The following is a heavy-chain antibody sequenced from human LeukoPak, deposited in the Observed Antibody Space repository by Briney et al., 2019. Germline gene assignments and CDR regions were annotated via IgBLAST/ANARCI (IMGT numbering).Heavy chain of an antibody. V-gene: IGHV3-23*01. CDR1: GFTFSSYA. CDR2: ISGSGGST. J-gene: IGHJ4*02. CDR3: PKASGGGFRGVNPRPHFDY. D-gene: IGHD3-10*01. Sequence: GGSLRLSCAASGFTFSSYAMSWVRQAPGKGLEWVSAISGSGGSTHYADSVKGRFTISRDNSKNTLYLQMNNLRADDTDVYYCPKASGGGFRGVNPRPHFDYWGQGTLVTVSS.